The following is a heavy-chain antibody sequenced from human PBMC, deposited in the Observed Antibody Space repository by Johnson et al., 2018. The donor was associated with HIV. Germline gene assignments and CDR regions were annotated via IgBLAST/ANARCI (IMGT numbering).Heavy chain of an antibody. J-gene: IGHJ3*02. V-gene: IGHV3-23*04. CDR3: AREAVTLRGWGHVFDI. Sequence: VQLVESGGALVQPGGSLRLSCVASGFTFSDYAMSWVRQAPGKGLEWVSTISGPGGSTYYPDSMKGRFTISRDNSMNTLYLQVNSLRLADTAIYYCAREAVTLRGWGHVFDIWGQGTMVTVSS. D-gene: IGHD3-16*01. CDR2: ISGPGGST. CDR1: GFTFSDYA.